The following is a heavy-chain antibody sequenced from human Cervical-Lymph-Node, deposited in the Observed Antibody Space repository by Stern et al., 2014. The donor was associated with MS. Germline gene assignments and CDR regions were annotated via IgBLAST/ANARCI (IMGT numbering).Heavy chain of an antibody. CDR2: INPNSGGT. CDR3: ARDPSGSYGLNYFDY. J-gene: IGHJ4*02. V-gene: IGHV1-2*04. CDR1: GYTFTGYY. Sequence: QMQLVQSGAEVKKPGASVKVSCKASGYTFTGYYMHWVRQAPGQGLEWMGWINPNSGGTNYAQKFQGWVTMTRDTSISTAYMELSRLRSDDTAVYYCARDPSGSYGLNYFDYWGQGTLVTVSS. D-gene: IGHD1-26*01.